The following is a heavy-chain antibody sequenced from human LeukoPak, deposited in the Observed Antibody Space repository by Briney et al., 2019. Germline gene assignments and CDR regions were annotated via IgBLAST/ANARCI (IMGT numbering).Heavy chain of an antibody. J-gene: IGHJ4*02. Sequence: GGSLRLSCAASGFTFSDFWMSWVRQAPGKGLEWVANIKKDGSEKYYVDSVEGRFAISRDNAKNSLYLQMSSLRAEDTAVYYCARDSMVRGVITFWGQGTLVTVSS. CDR1: GFTFSDFW. D-gene: IGHD3-10*01. CDR3: ARDSMVRGVITF. V-gene: IGHV3-7*01. CDR2: IKKDGSEK.